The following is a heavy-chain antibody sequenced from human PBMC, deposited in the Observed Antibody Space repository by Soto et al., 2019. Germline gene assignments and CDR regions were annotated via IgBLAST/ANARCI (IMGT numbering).Heavy chain of an antibody. CDR1: GFTFSSCA. V-gene: IGHV3-30-3*01. CDR2: ISYDGSDK. D-gene: IGHD3-22*01. J-gene: IGHJ4*02. CDR3: ARDYYKYYDSSGYYRSPAY. Sequence: GGSLRLSCAASGFTFSSCAMGWVRQAPGKGLEWVALISYDGSDKDYADSVKGRFTISRDNSRNTLFLQMNSLRAEDTAVYYCARDYYKYYDSSGYYRSPAYWGQGTLVTVSS.